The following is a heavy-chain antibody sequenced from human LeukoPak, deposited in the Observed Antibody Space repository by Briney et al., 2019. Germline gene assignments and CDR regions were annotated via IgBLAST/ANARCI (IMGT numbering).Heavy chain of an antibody. CDR1: GFTFSSYA. V-gene: IGHV3-23*01. Sequence: GGSLRLSCAASGFTFSSYAMSWVRQAPGQGLEWVSAISGSGGSTYYADSVKGRFTISRDNSKNTLYLQMNSLRAEDTAVYYCAKDDPYDFWSGYYSYMDVWGKGTTVTVSS. J-gene: IGHJ6*03. D-gene: IGHD3-3*01. CDR3: AKDDPYDFWSGYYSYMDV. CDR2: ISGSGGST.